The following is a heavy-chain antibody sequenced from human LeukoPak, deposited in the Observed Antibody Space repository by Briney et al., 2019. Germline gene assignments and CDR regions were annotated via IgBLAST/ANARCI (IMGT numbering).Heavy chain of an antibody. CDR2: ISGGGGST. J-gene: IGHJ4*02. V-gene: IGHV3-23*01. CDR1: GFTFSSDA. D-gene: IGHD5-18*01. Sequence: GGSLRLSCAASGFTFSSDAMSWGREAPGKGLEWVSAISGGGGSTYYADSVKGRFTISRDNSKNTLYLQMNSLRAEDTAVYYCAKGESAMVTSGDYWGQGPLVTVSS. CDR3: AKGESAMVTSGDY.